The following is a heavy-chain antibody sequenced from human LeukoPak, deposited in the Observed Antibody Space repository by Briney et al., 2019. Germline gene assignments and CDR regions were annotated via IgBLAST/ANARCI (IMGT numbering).Heavy chain of an antibody. CDR2: ISYDGSNK. Sequence: GGSLRLSCAASGFTFSSYAMHWVRQAPGKGLERAAVISYDGSNKYYADSVKGRFTISRDNSKNTLYLQMNSLRAEDTAVYYCAREPTFGYGLDYWGQGTLVTVSS. J-gene: IGHJ4*02. CDR3: AREPTFGYGLDY. V-gene: IGHV3-30-3*01. CDR1: GFTFSSYA. D-gene: IGHD5-18*01.